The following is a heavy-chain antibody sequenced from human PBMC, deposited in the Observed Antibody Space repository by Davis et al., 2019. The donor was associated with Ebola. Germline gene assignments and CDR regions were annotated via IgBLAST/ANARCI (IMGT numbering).Heavy chain of an antibody. V-gene: IGHV3-7*01. CDR1: GFTFSSYW. CDR3: ARDYYDFWMRYYYYYYGMDV. Sequence: GESLKISCAASGFTFSSYWMSWVRQAPGKGLEWVANIKQDGSEKYYVDSVKGRFTISRDNAKNSLYLQMNSLRAEDTAVYYCARDYYDFWMRYYYYYYGMDVWGQGTTVTVSS. D-gene: IGHD3-3*01. CDR2: IKQDGSEK. J-gene: IGHJ6*02.